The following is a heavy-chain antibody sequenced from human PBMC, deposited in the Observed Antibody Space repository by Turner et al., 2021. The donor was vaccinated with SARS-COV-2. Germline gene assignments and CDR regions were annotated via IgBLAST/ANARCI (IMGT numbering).Heavy chain of an antibody. J-gene: IGHJ4*02. Sequence: QVQLVQSGAEVKKPGASVKVSCKASGYTFAGYYIHWVRQAPGQGLKWMGWINPNSGSTNYAQRFQGRVTMTGDTYISTAYMELSTLRSDDTAVYYCARSVSWLQSLTVDYWGQGTLVTVSS. V-gene: IGHV1-2*02. CDR2: INPNSGST. D-gene: IGHD5-12*01. CDR1: GYTFAGYY. CDR3: ARSVSWLQSLTVDY.